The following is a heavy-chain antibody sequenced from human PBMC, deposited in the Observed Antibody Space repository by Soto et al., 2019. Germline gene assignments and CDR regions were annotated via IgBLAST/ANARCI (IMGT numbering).Heavy chain of an antibody. CDR1: GFSLSTSGVG. CDR2: IYWDDDK. V-gene: IGHV2-5*02. D-gene: IGHD6-13*01. J-gene: IGHJ5*02. CDR3: AHNISAADRPYHWFDP. Sequence: QITLKESGPTLVKPTQTLTLTCTFSGFSLSTSGVGVGWIRQPPGKALEWLALIYWDDDKRYSPSRKSRLTITKDTSKNQVVLTMTNMDPVDTATYYCAHNISAADRPYHWFDPWGQGTLVTVSS.